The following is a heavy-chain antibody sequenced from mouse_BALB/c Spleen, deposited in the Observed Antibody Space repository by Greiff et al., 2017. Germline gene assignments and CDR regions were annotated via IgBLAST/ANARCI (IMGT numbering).Heavy chain of an antibody. J-gene: IGHJ2*01. Sequence: VQLQQSGPELVKPGASVKMSCKASGYTFTSYVMHWVKQKPGQGLEWIGYINPYNDGTKYNEKFKGKATLTVDKSSSTAYMHLNSLTSEDSAVYYCARWGTTVPFDYWGQGTTLTVSS. CDR2: INPYNDGT. D-gene: IGHD1-1*01. V-gene: IGHV1-14*01. CDR3: ARWGTTVPFDY. CDR1: GYTFTSYV.